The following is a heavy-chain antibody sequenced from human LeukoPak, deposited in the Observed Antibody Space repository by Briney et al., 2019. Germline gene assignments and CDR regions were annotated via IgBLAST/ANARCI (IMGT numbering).Heavy chain of an antibody. D-gene: IGHD3-3*01. J-gene: IGHJ6*03. CDR1: GYTFTGYY. CDR3: ARFSAFSTFGVVLYYYMDA. CDR2: INPNSGGT. Sequence: APVKVSCKASGYTFTGYYMHWVRQAPGQGLEWMGRINPNSGGTNYAQKFQGRVTMTRDTSISTAYMELSRLRSDDTAVYYCARFSAFSTFGVVLYYYMDAWGKGTTVTVSS. V-gene: IGHV1-2*06.